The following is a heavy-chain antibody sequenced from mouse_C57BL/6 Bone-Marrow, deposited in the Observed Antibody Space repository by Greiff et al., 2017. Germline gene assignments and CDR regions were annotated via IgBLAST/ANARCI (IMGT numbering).Heavy chain of an antibody. CDR3: AIITTVVAPYWYFDV. D-gene: IGHD1-1*01. J-gene: IGHJ1*03. V-gene: IGHV2-2*01. CDR2: IWSGGST. Sequence: VKVVESGPGLVQPSQRLSITCTVSGFSLTSYGVHWVRQSPGKGLEWLGVIWSGGSTDYNAAFISRLSISKDNSKSQVFFKMNSLQADDTAIYYCAIITTVVAPYWYFDVWGTGTTVTVSS. CDR1: GFSLTSYG.